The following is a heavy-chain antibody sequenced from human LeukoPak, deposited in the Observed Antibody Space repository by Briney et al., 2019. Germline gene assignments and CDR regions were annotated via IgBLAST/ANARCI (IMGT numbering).Heavy chain of an antibody. Sequence: GGSLRLSCTPSGFTFEDYAMHWVRQAPGKGLEWVGFISFDGGNIYYADSVKGRFTISRDNSNNMLYLQMDSLRGDDTAVYYCARDPPFRTGWSQNFFDFWGQGTLVTVSS. CDR1: GFTFEDYA. J-gene: IGHJ4*02. CDR2: ISFDGGNI. D-gene: IGHD6-19*01. V-gene: IGHV3-30*04. CDR3: ARDPPFRTGWSQNFFDF.